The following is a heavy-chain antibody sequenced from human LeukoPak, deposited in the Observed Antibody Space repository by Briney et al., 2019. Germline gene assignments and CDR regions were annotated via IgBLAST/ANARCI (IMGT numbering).Heavy chain of an antibody. Sequence: SETLFLTCTVSAAISSFYWSWLRQPPGKGLEWIGYVFHTGHTNYNPSLKSRVTMSIDPSKDQFSLEVTSVTAADTAVYYCAGSIFGYPWFDPWGQGTLVTVSS. CDR1: AAISSFY. D-gene: IGHD3-9*01. J-gene: IGHJ5*02. V-gene: IGHV4-59*01. CDR2: VFHTGHT. CDR3: AGSIFGYPWFDP.